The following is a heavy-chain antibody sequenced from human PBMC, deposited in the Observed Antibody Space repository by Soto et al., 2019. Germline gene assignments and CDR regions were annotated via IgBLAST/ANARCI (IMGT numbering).Heavy chain of an antibody. D-gene: IGHD5-18*01. CDR1: GGSVSSYS. V-gene: IGHV4-59*02. J-gene: IGHJ4*02. CDR3: ASSPPAMVAPNI. Sequence: LSLTCTVSGGSVSSYSWTLVRQPPGKGLEWIGYVYYSGSTHYNPSLKSRVTISLDTSKNQFSLKLTSVTAADTAMYFCASSPPAMVAPNIWGQGTLVTVSS. CDR2: VYYSGST.